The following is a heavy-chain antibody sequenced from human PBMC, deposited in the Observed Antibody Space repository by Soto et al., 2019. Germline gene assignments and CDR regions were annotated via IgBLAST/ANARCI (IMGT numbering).Heavy chain of an antibody. Sequence: ASVKVSCKASGFTFSNYGLNWVRQAPGQGLEWMGWVSANNGHTNYAQNLQGRVSMTTDTSTSTAYMELRGLTFDDTAVYYCARDIESVTAKHFFYYFAMDVWGQGTTVTVSS. CDR1: GFTFSNYG. V-gene: IGHV1-18*01. J-gene: IGHJ6*02. CDR3: ARDIESVTAKHFFYYFAMDV. D-gene: IGHD2-8*01. CDR2: VSANNGHT.